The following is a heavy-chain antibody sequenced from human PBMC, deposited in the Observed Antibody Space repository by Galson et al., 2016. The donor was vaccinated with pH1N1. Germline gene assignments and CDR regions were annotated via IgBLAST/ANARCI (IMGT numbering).Heavy chain of an antibody. V-gene: IGHV3-15*01. Sequence: SFSNTWMNWVRQAPGKGLEWVGRIKSTTDGGTIDYAAPVKGRFTISRDDSKNALYLQMNSLKTEDTAVYCCTTDSTPHSDSSSYFDYWGQGTLDTVSS. D-gene: IGHD6-6*01. CDR3: TTDSTPHSDSSSYFDY. CDR2: IKSTTDGGTI. CDR1: SFSNTW. J-gene: IGHJ4*02.